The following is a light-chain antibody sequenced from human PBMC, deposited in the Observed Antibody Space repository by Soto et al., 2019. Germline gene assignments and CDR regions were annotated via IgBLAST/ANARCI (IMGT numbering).Light chain of an antibody. V-gene: IGLV8-61*01. CDR2: STN. CDR1: SGSVSTNYY. J-gene: IGLJ2*01. CDR3: VLYMGSGISV. Sequence: QTVATQEPSFSVSPGGTVTLTCGLSSGSVSTNYYPSWYQQTPGQAPRTLIYSTNTRSSGVPDRFSGSILGNKAALTIAGAQADDESDYYCVLYMGSGISVFGGGTKLTVL.